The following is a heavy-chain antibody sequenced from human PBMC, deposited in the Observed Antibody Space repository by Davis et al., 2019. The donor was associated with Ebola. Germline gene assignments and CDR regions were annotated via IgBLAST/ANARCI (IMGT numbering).Heavy chain of an antibody. D-gene: IGHD3-22*01. CDR2: TSASGGST. CDR3: AKDSVGYYYDSSGYYLRPEYFQH. Sequence: GESLKISCTDSVITFSSYAMTWVRQAPGTGLEWVSSTSASGGSTYYADSVKGRFTISSDNSKNTLYLQMNSLGAEDTAVYYCAKDSVGYYYDSSGYYLRPEYFQHWGQGTLVTVSS. V-gene: IGHV3-23*01. J-gene: IGHJ1*01. CDR1: VITFSSYA.